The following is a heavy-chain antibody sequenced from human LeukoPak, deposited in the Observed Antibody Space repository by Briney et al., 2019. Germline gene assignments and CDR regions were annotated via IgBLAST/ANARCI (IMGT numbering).Heavy chain of an antibody. J-gene: IGHJ6*02. Sequence: PGGSLRLSCAASGFTFRSYWMHWVRQAPGKGLVWVSRINRDGSSTKYADSVKGRFTISRDNAKNTLYLQMNSLRAEDTAVYYCARGYCSGGSCYSSAMDVWGQGTTVTVSS. CDR1: GFTFRSYW. CDR2: INRDGSST. D-gene: IGHD2-15*01. CDR3: ARGYCSGGSCYSSAMDV. V-gene: IGHV3-74*03.